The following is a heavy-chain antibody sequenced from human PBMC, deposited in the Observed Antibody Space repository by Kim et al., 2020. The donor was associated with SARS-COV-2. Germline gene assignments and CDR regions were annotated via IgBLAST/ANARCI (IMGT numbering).Heavy chain of an antibody. D-gene: IGHD6-13*01. Sequence: GGSLRLSCAASGFTFSSYAMSWVRQAPGKGLEWVSAISGGGHSTFYADSVQGRFTISRDNFKNTLSLHMDSLRTEDTAVYHCAKVPINSWFLDCWGQGTLVTVSS. V-gene: IGHV3-23*01. CDR3: AKVPINSWFLDC. CDR1: GFTFSSYA. J-gene: IGHJ4*02. CDR2: ISGGGHST.